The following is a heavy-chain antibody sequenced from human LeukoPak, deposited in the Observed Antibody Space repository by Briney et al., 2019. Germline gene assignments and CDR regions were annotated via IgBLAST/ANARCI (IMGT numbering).Heavy chain of an antibody. D-gene: IGHD6-13*01. V-gene: IGHV1-2*02. CDR1: GYTFTAYY. Sequence: GASVKVSCKASGYTFTAYYLYWVRQAPGQGLEWIGWIYPASGGTNYAQKFQGRITMTRDTSITTAYMELSRLRSDDTAVYYCARAYSSTSETQFDYWGQGTLVTVSS. J-gene: IGHJ4*02. CDR2: IYPASGGT. CDR3: ARAYSSTSETQFDY.